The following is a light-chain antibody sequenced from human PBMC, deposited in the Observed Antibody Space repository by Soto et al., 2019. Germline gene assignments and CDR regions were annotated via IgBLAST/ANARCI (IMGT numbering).Light chain of an antibody. CDR3: QQYSTYTPRT. Sequence: DIQLTQSSCTLSASVGDRVTIACRASQSISIWLAWYQQKPGKAPKILIYKASSLESGVPSRFSGSGSGTEFTLTISSLQPDDFATYYCQQYSTYTPRTFGQGTKVDI. CDR2: KAS. V-gene: IGKV1-5*03. J-gene: IGKJ1*01. CDR1: QSISIW.